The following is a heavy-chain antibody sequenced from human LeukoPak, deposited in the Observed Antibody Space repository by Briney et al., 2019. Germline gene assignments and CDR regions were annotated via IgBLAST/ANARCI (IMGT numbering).Heavy chain of an antibody. CDR2: INHSGST. V-gene: IGHV4-34*01. D-gene: IGHD6-13*01. Sequence: PSETLSLTCAVYSGSFSGYYWNWIRQPPGKGLEWIGEINHSGSTKYNPSLKSRVTISADTSKNQFSLKLSSVTAADTAVYYCARAKYSGSWTDYWGQGTLDTVSS. CDR1: SGSFSGYY. J-gene: IGHJ4*02. CDR3: ARAKYSGSWTDY.